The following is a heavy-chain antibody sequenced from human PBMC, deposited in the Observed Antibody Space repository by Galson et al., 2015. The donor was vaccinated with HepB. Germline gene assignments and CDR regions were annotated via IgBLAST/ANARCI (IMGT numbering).Heavy chain of an antibody. CDR2: IYYTGSI. Sequence: LSLTCTVSGGSISGEYWSWIRQPPGKGLECLGYIYYTGSINYNPSLMSRVTMSVDTSKNQFSLKLTSVTAADTAVYYCARLRGGSNCFDPWGQGTLVTVSS. CDR3: ARLRGGSNCFDP. V-gene: IGHV4-59*08. CDR1: GGSISGEY. D-gene: IGHD3-10*01. J-gene: IGHJ5*02.